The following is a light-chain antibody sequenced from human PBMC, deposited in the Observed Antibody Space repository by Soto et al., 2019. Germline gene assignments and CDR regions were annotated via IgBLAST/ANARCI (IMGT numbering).Light chain of an antibody. CDR1: QSVSSY. Sequence: EIVLTQSPATLSLSPGERATLSCRASQSVSSYLAWYQQKPGQAPRLLIYDASNSATGIPARFSGSGAGTDFPLTISSLEPEDFAVYYCQQRSKWPLTFGGGTKVEIK. V-gene: IGKV3-11*01. CDR3: QQRSKWPLT. CDR2: DAS. J-gene: IGKJ4*01.